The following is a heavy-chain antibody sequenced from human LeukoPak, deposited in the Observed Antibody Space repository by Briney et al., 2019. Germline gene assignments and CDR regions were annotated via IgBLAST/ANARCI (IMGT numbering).Heavy chain of an antibody. Sequence: PGGSLRLSCAASGFSFNTYAMSWVRQAPGKGLEWVSAISGSGGITYYADSVKGRFTISRDISKNTLYLQMNSLRAEDTAVYYCTKDLGEWELQPYFDYWGQGTLVTVSP. D-gene: IGHD1-26*01. J-gene: IGHJ4*02. CDR2: ISGSGGIT. CDR1: GFSFNTYA. V-gene: IGHV3-23*01. CDR3: TKDLGEWELQPYFDY.